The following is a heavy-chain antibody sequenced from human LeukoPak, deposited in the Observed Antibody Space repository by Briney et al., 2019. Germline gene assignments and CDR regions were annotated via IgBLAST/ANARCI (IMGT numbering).Heavy chain of an antibody. J-gene: IGHJ6*04. Sequence: GGSLRLSCAASGFTFSSYDMSWVRQAPGKGLEWVSGISGSGSTIYYADSVKGRFTISRDNAKNSLYLQMNSLRAEDTAVYYCAELGITMIGGVWGKGTTVTISS. CDR1: GFTFSSYD. D-gene: IGHD3-10*02. V-gene: IGHV3-48*03. CDR3: AELGITMIGGV. CDR2: ISGSGSTI.